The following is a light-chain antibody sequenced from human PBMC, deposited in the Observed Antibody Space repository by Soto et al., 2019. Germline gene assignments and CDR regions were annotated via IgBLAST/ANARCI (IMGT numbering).Light chain of an antibody. Sequence: EIVMTQSPATLSVSPGERATLSCRASQNVGTSLAWYQQKPGQAPRLLIYGATTRTTGIPARFSGSGSGTAFTLTISSLQSEDFAVYYCQHYNNWPPYTFGRGTKVEIK. CDR3: QHYNNWPPYT. CDR2: GAT. CDR1: QNVGTS. J-gene: IGKJ2*01. V-gene: IGKV3-15*01.